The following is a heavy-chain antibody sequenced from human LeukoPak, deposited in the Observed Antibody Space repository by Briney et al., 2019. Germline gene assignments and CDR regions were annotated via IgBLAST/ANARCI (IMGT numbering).Heavy chain of an antibody. CDR3: AREGEDDILTGNGMGV. Sequence: SQTLSLTCTVSGGSISSGGYYWSWIRQHPGKGLEWIGYIYYSGSTYYNPSLKSRVTISVDTSKNRFSLKLSSVTAADTAVYYCAREGEDDILTGNGMGVWGKGTTVTVSS. J-gene: IGHJ6*04. V-gene: IGHV4-31*03. CDR2: IYYSGST. D-gene: IGHD3-9*01. CDR1: GGSISSGGYY.